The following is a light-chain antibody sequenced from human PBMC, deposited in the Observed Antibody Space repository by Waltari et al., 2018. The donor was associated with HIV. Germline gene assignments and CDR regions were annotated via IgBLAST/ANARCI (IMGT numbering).Light chain of an antibody. CDR1: RSNLGSNF. CDR2: KTN. V-gene: IGLV1-47*01. CDR3: AAWDDSLRGHVV. J-gene: IGLJ2*01. Sequence: QSVLTQPPSASATPGRRVTIPCSGTRSNLGSNFVFWYQQFPGTAPKLLMYKTNKRCSGVPDRFSGSKSGTSASLAISGLRSEDEAVYYCAAWDDSLRGHVVFGGGTNLTV.